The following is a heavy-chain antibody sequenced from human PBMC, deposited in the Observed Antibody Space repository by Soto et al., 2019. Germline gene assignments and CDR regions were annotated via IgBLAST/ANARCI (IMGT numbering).Heavy chain of an antibody. CDR1: GGSISSGGYY. J-gene: IGHJ5*02. V-gene: IGHV4-31*03. Sequence: QVQLQESGPGLVKPSQTLSLTCTVSGGSISSGGYYWSWIRQHPEKVLEWIGYIFYSGTTYYNPVLKSRVTISVGTSKNQFSLKLSSVAAADTAVYYCAGSVDPWGQGTLVSVSS. CDR2: IFYSGTT. CDR3: AGSVDP.